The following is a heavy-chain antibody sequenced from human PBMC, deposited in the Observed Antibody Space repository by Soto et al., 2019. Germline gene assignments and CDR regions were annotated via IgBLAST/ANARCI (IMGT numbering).Heavy chain of an antibody. Sequence: PGGSLRLSCAASGFTFSSYGMHWVRQAPGKGLEWVAVISYDGSNKYYADSVKGRFTISRDNAKDSLYLQLSSLRAEDTAVYYCATERYWSFDYWGQGALVTVSS. CDR2: ISYDGSNK. D-gene: IGHD2-8*02. CDR1: GFTFSSYG. CDR3: ATERYWSFDY. J-gene: IGHJ4*02. V-gene: IGHV3-30*03.